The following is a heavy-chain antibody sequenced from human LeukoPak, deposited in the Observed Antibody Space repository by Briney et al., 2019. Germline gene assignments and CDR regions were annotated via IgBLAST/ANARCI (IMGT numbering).Heavy chain of an antibody. D-gene: IGHD3-10*01. CDR3: ARQRRGSGSPPDY. CDR1: GGSISSYY. Sequence: SETLSLTCTVSGGSISSYYWSWIRQPPGKGLEWIGYIYYSGSTNYNPSLKSRVTISVDTSKNQFSLKLSSVTAADTAVYYCARQRRGSGSPPDYWGQGILVTVSS. V-gene: IGHV4-59*08. CDR2: IYYSGST. J-gene: IGHJ4*02.